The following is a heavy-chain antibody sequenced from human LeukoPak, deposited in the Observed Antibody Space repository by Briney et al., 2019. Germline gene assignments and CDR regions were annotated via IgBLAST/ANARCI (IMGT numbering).Heavy chain of an antibody. CDR3: ARDPSGYDFFDY. CDR1: GFTFSTYC. V-gene: IGHV3-7*05. Sequence: PGGSLRLSCAASGFTFSTYCMSWVRQAPGKGLEWVAKIKQDGSDKHYVDSVKGRFTISRDNAKNSLYLQMNSLRAEDTAVYYCARDPSGYDFFDYWGQGTLVTVSS. D-gene: IGHD5-12*01. CDR2: IKQDGSDK. J-gene: IGHJ4*02.